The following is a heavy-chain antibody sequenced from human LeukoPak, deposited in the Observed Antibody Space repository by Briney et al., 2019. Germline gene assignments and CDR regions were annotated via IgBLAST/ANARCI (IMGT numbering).Heavy chain of an antibody. Sequence: PGGSLRLSCAASGFTFSSYAMNWVRQAPGKGLEWVSSISGSGGSTYYADSVKGRFTISRDNSKNTLYLQMSSLRAEDTALYYCAQGSKAYIYGAWGQRTLVTVSS. V-gene: IGHV3-23*01. J-gene: IGHJ5*02. CDR3: AQGSKAYIYGA. CDR2: ISGSGGST. D-gene: IGHD5-18*01. CDR1: GFTFSSYA.